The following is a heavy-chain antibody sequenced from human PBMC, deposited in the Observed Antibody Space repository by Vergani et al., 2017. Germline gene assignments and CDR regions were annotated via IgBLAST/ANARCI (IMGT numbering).Heavy chain of an antibody. Sequence: QVQLQESGPGLAKPSQTLSLTCTVSGGSISSGGYYWSWIRQPPGKGLEWVGYISYSGSANYNPSLKSRVTISVDTSKNQFSLKLSSVTAADTAVYYWARDQRQAFGEVIGYYYYGMDVWGQGTTVTVSS. V-gene: IGHV4-31*03. D-gene: IGHD3-16*02. CDR3: ARDQRQAFGEVIGYYYYGMDV. CDR1: GGSISSGGYY. CDR2: ISYSGSA. J-gene: IGHJ6*02.